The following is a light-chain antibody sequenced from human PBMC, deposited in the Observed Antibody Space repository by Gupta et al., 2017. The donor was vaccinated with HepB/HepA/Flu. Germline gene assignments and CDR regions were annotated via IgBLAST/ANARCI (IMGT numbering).Light chain of an antibody. J-gene: IGLJ1*01. V-gene: IGLV2-8*01. CDR3: SSYADSNNYV. CDR2: DVN. Sequence: SALTPPPSASGSPGKSVTISCTCTSRDVGSYNFVSWYQQHPHKAPKLILYDVNKRPSGVPDRFSGSKAGNTASLTVSGLQAEDEADYYCSSYADSNNYVFGTGTWVTVL. CDR1: SRDVGSYNF.